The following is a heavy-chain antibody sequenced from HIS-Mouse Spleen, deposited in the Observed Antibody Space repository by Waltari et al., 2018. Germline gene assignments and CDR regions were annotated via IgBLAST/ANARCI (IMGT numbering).Heavy chain of an antibody. CDR2: ISYDGSNK. V-gene: IGHV3-30*18. J-gene: IGHJ4*02. D-gene: IGHD1-26*01. CDR1: GFTFSSYG. Sequence: QVQLVESGGGVVQPGRSLRLSCAASGFTFSSYGMHWVRQAPGKGVEWVEGISYDGSNKYYAESVKGRFTISRDNSKNTLYLQMNSMRAEDTAVYYCAKVNSGSYYFDYWGQGTLVTVSS. CDR3: AKVNSGSYYFDY.